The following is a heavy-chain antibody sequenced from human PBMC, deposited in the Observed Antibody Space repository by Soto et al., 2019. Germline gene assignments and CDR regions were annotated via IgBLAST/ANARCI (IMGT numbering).Heavy chain of an antibody. Sequence: GESLKISCKGSGYSFTSYWIAWVRQMPGKGLEWMGIIYPADSDTRYSPSFQGQVTISADKSISTAYLQWSSLKASDTAMYYCARQEYTMGFDSWGRGTLVTVSS. CDR2: IYPADSDT. J-gene: IGHJ4*02. D-gene: IGHD2-2*02. V-gene: IGHV5-51*01. CDR1: GYSFTSYW. CDR3: ARQEYTMGFDS.